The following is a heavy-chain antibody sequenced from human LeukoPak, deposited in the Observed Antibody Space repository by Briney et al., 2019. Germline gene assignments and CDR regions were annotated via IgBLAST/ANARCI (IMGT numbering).Heavy chain of an antibody. Sequence: SETLSLTCTVSGGSISSYYWSWIRQPPGKGLEWIGYIYYSGSTNYNPSLKRRITISVDTSKNQFSLKLSSVTAADPAVYYCARGGGGAVAGRRSYYYYGMDGWGKGTTVTVSS. CDR1: GGSISSYY. CDR2: IYYSGST. J-gene: IGHJ6*04. CDR3: ARGGGGAVAGRRSYYYYGMDG. D-gene: IGHD6-19*01. V-gene: IGHV4-59*01.